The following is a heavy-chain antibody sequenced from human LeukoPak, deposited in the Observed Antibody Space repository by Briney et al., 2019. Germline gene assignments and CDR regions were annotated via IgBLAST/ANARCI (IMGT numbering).Heavy chain of an antibody. CDR3: ARVYCGGDCYSAVSREAHFDY. CDR1: GFTFSNYW. J-gene: IGHJ4*02. Sequence: EGSLRLSCAASGFTFSNYWMSWVRQAPGKGLEWVANIKEDGSEKYYVDAVKGRFTISRDNAKKSLFLQMSSLRSEDTAVYYCARVYCGGDCYSAVSREAHFDYWGQGTLVTVSS. V-gene: IGHV3-7*03. D-gene: IGHD2-21*02. CDR2: IKEDGSEK.